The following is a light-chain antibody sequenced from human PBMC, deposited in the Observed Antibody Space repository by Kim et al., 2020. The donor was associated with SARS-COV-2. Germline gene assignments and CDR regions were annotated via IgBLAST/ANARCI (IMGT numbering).Light chain of an antibody. V-gene: IGKV3D-11*02. CDR2: DGS. Sequence: EIVLTQSPATLSLSPGERATLSCRASQSVSQYLAWYQQKPGQAPRLLIYDGSNRATGIPARFRGSGFGTDFTLITSSLEPDDSAVYYWQGGGNQHWAVGRGTKADI. CDR1: QSVSQY. J-gene: IGKJ1*01. CDR3: QGGGNQHWA.